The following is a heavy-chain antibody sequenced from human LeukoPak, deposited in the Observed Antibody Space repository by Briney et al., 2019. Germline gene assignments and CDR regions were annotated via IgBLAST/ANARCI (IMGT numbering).Heavy chain of an antibody. D-gene: IGHD6-6*01. Sequence: GGSLRLSCAASGFTFSSYWMSWVRQAPGKGLEWVANIKQDGSEKYYVDSVKGRFTISRDNAKNSLYLQMNSLRAEDTAVYYCARGVIAATKYYFGYWGQGTLVTVSS. CDR3: ARGVIAATKYYFGY. J-gene: IGHJ4*02. CDR2: IKQDGSEK. CDR1: GFTFSSYW. V-gene: IGHV3-7*04.